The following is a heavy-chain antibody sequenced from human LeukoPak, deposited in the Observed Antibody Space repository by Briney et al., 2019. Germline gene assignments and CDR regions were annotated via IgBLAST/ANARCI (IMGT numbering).Heavy chain of an antibody. D-gene: IGHD3-10*01. CDR3: ARTSYGSGSYSDY. CDR2: INHSGST. Sequence: SETLSLTCAVYGGSFSGYYWSWIRQPPGKGLEWIGEINHSGSTNYNPSLKSRVTISVDTSKNQFSLKLSSVTAADTAVYYCARTSYGSGSYSDYWGRGTLVTVSS. J-gene: IGHJ4*02. CDR1: GGSFSGYY. V-gene: IGHV4-34*01.